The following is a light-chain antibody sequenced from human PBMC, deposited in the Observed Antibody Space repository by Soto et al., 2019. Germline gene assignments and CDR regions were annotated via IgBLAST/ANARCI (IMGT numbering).Light chain of an antibody. CDR3: QQYERYNPS. Sequence: DIQMTQSPSSLSASVGDRVTIICRASQNINSYLAWFHQKPGKAPKSLIYDATSVQSGVPSRFSGSGSGTDFSLTISSLQPEDAATYYCQQYERYNPSFGGGTKLEI. CDR2: DAT. V-gene: IGKV1-16*01. CDR1: QNINSY. J-gene: IGKJ4*01.